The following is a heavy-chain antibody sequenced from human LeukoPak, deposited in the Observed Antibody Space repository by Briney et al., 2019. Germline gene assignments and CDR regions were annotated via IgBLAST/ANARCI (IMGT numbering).Heavy chain of an antibody. D-gene: IGHD3-3*01. CDR2: ISSSSSYI. V-gene: IGHV3-21*01. J-gene: IGHJ4*02. CDR3: ARDITIFGGFDY. Sequence: GGSLRLSCEASGFTFSSYSMNWVRQAPGKGLEWVSSISSSSSYIYYADSVKGRFTISRDNAKNSLYLQMNSLRAEDTAVYYCARDITIFGGFDYWGQGTLVTVSS. CDR1: GFTFSSYS.